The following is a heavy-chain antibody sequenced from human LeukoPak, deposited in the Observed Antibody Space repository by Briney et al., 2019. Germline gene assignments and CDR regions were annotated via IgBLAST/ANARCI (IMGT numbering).Heavy chain of an antibody. Sequence: GGSLSLSCAPSIFIFSIYRTHCVRDAPGGGVVCVSRINSDGRSTNYAASVKGRFTISIDNAKNTLSLQMNSLRAEDTAVYYCARISDYYDRCSYYSALDYWGQGTLVTVSS. D-gene: IGHD3-22*01. J-gene: IGHJ4*02. CDR3: ARISDYYDRCSYYSALDY. V-gene: IGHV3-74*01. CDR1: IFIFSIYR. CDR2: INSDGRST.